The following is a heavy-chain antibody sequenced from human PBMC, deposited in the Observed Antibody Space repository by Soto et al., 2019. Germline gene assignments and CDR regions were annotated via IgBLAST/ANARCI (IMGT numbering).Heavy chain of an antibody. Sequence: SETLSLTCTVSGGFISSYYWSWIRQSPGKGLEWIGYIYYSGSTYYNPSLKSRVTISVDTSKNQFSLKLSSVTAADTAVYYCATTMVRGVIIFDYWGQGTLVTVSS. V-gene: IGHV4-59*06. CDR3: ATTMVRGVIIFDY. CDR2: IYYSGST. D-gene: IGHD3-10*01. CDR1: GGFISSYY. J-gene: IGHJ4*02.